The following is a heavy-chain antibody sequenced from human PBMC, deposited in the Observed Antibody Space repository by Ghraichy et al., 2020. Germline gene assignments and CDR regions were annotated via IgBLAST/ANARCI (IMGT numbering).Heavy chain of an antibody. J-gene: IGHJ3*02. V-gene: IGHV3-30*02. CDR1: GFTFSNHG. Sequence: GGSLRLSCATSGFTFSNHGMHWVRQAPGKGLEWLTFIRPDGSSKFYTDSVRGRFSISRDNSKNTLYLQMDSLRAEDTAKYYCAKVIQQSVTGAFVAFEIWGQGTMVTVSS. CDR2: IRPDGSSK. CDR3: AKVIQQSVTGAFVAFEI. D-gene: IGHD5-18*01.